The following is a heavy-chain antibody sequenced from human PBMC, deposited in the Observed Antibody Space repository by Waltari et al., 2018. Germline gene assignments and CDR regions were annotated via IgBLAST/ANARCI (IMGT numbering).Heavy chain of an antibody. V-gene: IGHV4-39*01. CDR2: IYYSGST. CDR1: GGSISSSSYY. D-gene: IGHD2-15*01. J-gene: IGHJ5*02. CDR3: ARHYVARDIVVVVAASFDP. Sequence: QLQLQESGPGLVKPSETLSLTCTVSGGSISSSSYYWGWIRQHPGKGLGWIGSIYYSGSTYHNPAPRSRVTISVGTSKNQFSLKLSSVTAADTAVYYCARHYVARDIVVVVAASFDPWGQGTLVTVSS.